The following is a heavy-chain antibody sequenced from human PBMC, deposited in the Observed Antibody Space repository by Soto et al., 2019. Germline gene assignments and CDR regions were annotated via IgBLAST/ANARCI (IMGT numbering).Heavy chain of an antibody. Sequence: SETLSLTCTVSGGSIRNYYWNLIRQPPGKGLEWIGYIYSSGTTNYNPSLRSRVTISVDTSKSQFSLKLSSVTAEDTAFYYCARDHDEDFGYDLDYFDYWGQGTLVTVSS. D-gene: IGHD5-12*01. V-gene: IGHV4-59*01. CDR2: IYSSGTT. J-gene: IGHJ4*02. CDR3: ARDHDEDFGYDLDYFDY. CDR1: GGSIRNYY.